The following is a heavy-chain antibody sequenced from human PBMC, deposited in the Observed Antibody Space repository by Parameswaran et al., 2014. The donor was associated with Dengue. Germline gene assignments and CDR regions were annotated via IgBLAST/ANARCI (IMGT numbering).Heavy chain of an antibody. CDR2: INHSGST. J-gene: IGHJ6*02. V-gene: IGHV4-34*01. D-gene: IGHD6-13*01. CDR3: ARGRVSWSNYYYYGMDV. Sequence: RWIRQPPGKGLEWIGEINHSGSTNYNPSLKSRVTISVDTSKNQFSLKLSSVTAADTAVYYCARGRVSWSNYYYYGMDVWGQGTTVTVSS.